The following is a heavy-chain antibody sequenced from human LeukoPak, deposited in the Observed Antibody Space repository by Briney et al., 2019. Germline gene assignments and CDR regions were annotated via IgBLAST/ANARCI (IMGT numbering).Heavy chain of an antibody. CDR3: ARSYYPAAGRNYYYYYGMDV. V-gene: IGHV3-30-3*01. J-gene: IGHJ6*02. D-gene: IGHD6-13*01. Sequence: GGSLRLSCAASGFTFSSYAMHWVRQASGKGLEWVAVISYDGSNKYYADSVKGRFTISRDNSKNTLYLQMNSLRAEDTAVYYCARSYYPAAGRNYYYYYGMDVWGQGTTVTVSS. CDR2: ISYDGSNK. CDR1: GFTFSSYA.